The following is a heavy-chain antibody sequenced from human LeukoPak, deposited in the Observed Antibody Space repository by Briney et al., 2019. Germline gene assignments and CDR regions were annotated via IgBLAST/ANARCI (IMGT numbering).Heavy chain of an antibody. V-gene: IGHV3-74*01. Sequence: PGRSLRLSCTASGFTFSNYFMHWVRQVPGEGPVWVSRITGDGSSTSYADSVKGRFTISRDNAKNTLYLQMNSLRAEDTALYYCVRLYAYWGQGTLVTVSS. CDR2: ITGDGSST. J-gene: IGHJ4*02. CDR1: GFTFSNYF. CDR3: VRLYAY. D-gene: IGHD2/OR15-2a*01.